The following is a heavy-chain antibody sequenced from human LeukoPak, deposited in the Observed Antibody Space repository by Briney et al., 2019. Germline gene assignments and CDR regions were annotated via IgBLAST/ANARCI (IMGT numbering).Heavy chain of an antibody. CDR2: IKQDGSER. CDR1: GFTFSRYS. V-gene: IGHV3-7*01. Sequence: GGSLRLSCAASGFTFSRYSMNWVRQAPGKGLEWVANIKQDGSERYYVDSLKGQFTISRDNAKNSLYLQMNSLRAEDTAVYYCARVASYAFDIWGQGTMVTVSS. CDR3: ARVASYAFDI. D-gene: IGHD6-6*01. J-gene: IGHJ3*02.